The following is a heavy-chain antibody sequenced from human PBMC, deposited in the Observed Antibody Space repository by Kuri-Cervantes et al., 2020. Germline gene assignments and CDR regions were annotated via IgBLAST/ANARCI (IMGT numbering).Heavy chain of an antibody. CDR2: ISYDGSNK. Sequence: GGSLRLSCAASGFTFSNYGMHWVRQAPGKGLEWVAVISYDGSNKYYADSVKGRFTISRDNSKNTPYLQLNSLRAEDTAVYYCAREPYGSGSYYFDYWGQGTLVTVSS. CDR1: GFTFSNYG. V-gene: IGHV3-30*03. CDR3: AREPYGSGSYYFDY. J-gene: IGHJ4*02. D-gene: IGHD3-10*01.